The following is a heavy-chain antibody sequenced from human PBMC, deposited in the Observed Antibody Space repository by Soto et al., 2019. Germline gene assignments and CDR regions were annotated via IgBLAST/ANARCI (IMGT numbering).Heavy chain of an antibody. Sequence: TSETLSLTCPVSGGSISSYYWSWIRQPPGKGLEWIGYIYYSGSTNYNPSLKSRVTISVDTSKNQFSLKLSSVTAADTAVYYCAREKSSGWYYVVGLWGRGTLVTVSS. J-gene: IGHJ2*01. D-gene: IGHD6-19*01. V-gene: IGHV4-59*01. CDR1: GGSISSYY. CDR3: AREKSSGWYYVVGL. CDR2: IYYSGST.